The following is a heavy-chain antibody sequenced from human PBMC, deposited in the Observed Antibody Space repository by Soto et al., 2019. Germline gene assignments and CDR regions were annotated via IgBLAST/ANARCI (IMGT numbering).Heavy chain of an antibody. CDR2: IYPTNSDS. D-gene: IGHD6-19*01. V-gene: IGHV5-51*01. CDR3: ARHRAVAGMPDYYYDMDV. CDR1: GYSFTSYW. Sequence: PGESLKISCKGSGYSFTSYWIAWVRQMPGKGLEWMGIIYPTNSDSKYSPSFQGQVTISADKSISTAYLQWSSLKASDTAMYYCARHRAVAGMPDYYYDMDVWGQGTTVTVYS. J-gene: IGHJ6*02.